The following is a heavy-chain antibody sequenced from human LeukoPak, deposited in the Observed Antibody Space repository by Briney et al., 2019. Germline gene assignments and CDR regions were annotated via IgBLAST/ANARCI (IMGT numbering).Heavy chain of an antibody. J-gene: IGHJ3*02. Sequence: SETLSLTCTVSGGSISSYYWSWIRQPPGKGLEWIGYIYYSGSTNYNPSLKSRVTISVDTSKNQFSLKLSSVTAADTAVYYCARTLTTVTTFGAFDIWGQGTMVTVSS. CDR1: GGSISSYY. CDR2: IYYSGST. V-gene: IGHV4-59*01. CDR3: ARTLTTVTTFGAFDI. D-gene: IGHD4-17*01.